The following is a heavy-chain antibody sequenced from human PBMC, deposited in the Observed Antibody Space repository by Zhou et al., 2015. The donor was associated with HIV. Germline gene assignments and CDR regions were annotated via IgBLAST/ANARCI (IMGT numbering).Heavy chain of an antibody. CDR1: GGTFSSYT. Sequence: QVQLVQSGAEVKKPGSSVKVSCKASGGTFSSYTISWVRQAPGQGLEWMGRIIPILGIANYAQKFQGRVTITADKSTSTAYMELSSLRSEDTAVYYCARGGDVCGGDCHAFDIWGQGTMVTVSS. J-gene: IGHJ3*02. CDR2: IIPILGIA. V-gene: IGHV1-69*02. CDR3: ARGGDVCGGDCHAFDI. D-gene: IGHD2-21*02.